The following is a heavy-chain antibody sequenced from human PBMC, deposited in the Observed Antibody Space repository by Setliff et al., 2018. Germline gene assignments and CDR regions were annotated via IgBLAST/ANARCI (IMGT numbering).Heavy chain of an antibody. D-gene: IGHD3-9*01. CDR1: GYSFSDSA. J-gene: IGHJ3*02. CDR2: INPSGGRL. V-gene: IGHV1-46*01. CDR3: AREVSTGENSGCDI. Sequence: GASVKVSCKAYGYSFSDSAVNWVRQTPGQGLEWMGIINPSGGRLSYAEKFQDRVTMTRDTSTNTVYMDLSSLRDDDTAVYYCAREVSTGENSGCDIWGQGTVVTVSS.